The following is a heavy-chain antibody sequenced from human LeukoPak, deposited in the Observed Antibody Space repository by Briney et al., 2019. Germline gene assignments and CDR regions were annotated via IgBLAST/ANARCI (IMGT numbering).Heavy chain of an antibody. CDR1: GGSISSGGYY. D-gene: IGHD6-13*01. V-gene: IGHV4-31*03. Sequence: SQTLSLTCTVSGGSISSGGYYWSWIRQHPGKGLEWIGYIYYSGSTNYNPSLKSRVTISVDTSKNRFSLKLTSVTAADTAVYYCARGSPLEQQPYDYWGQGTLVTVSS. J-gene: IGHJ4*02. CDR3: ARGSPLEQQPYDY. CDR2: IYYSGST.